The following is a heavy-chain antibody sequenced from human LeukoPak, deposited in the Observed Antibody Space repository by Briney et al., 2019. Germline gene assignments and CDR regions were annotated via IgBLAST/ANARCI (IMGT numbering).Heavy chain of an antibody. V-gene: IGHV1-2*02. Sequence: GASVKVSCKASGYTFTGYYMHWVRQAPGQGLEWMGWINPNSGGTNYAQKFQGRVTMTRDTSISTAYMELSRLRSDDTAVYYCARDLFPLVHIAVAGSYYMDVWGKGTTVTVSS. CDR1: GYTFTGYY. CDR2: INPNSGGT. J-gene: IGHJ6*03. D-gene: IGHD6-19*01. CDR3: ARDLFPLVHIAVAGSYYMDV.